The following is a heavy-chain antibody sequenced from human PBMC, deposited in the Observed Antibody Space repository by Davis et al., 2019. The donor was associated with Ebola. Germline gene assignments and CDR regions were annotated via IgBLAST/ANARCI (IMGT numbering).Heavy chain of an antibody. Sequence: GESLKISCAASGFTFNTYAMSWVRQAPGKGPEWVSGMSASGDRANYADSVRGRFTISRDNSKNTVYLQLDRLRVEDTATYYCTTSYVGIVYASDVWGQGSKVVVSS. V-gene: IGHV3-23*01. D-gene: IGHD3-10*02. CDR2: MSASGDRA. J-gene: IGHJ3*01. CDR3: TTSYVGIVYASDV. CDR1: GFTFNTYA.